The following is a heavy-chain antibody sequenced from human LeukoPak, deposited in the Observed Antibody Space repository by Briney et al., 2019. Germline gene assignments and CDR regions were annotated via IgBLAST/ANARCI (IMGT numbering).Heavy chain of an antibody. CDR2: IYTSAST. V-gene: IGHV4-61*02. CDR1: GGSISSGSYY. CDR3: ARGCSSTSCARDDAFDI. Sequence: SETLSLTCTVSGGSISSGSYYWSWIRQPAGKGLEWIGRIYTSASTNYNPSSKSRVPISVDTSKNQFSLKLSSVTAADTAVYYCARGCSSTSCARDDAFDIWGEGTMVTVSS. D-gene: IGHD2-2*01. J-gene: IGHJ3*02.